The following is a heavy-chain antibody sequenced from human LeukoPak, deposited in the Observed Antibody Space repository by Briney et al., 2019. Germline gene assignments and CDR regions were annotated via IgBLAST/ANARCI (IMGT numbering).Heavy chain of an antibody. CDR2: IKKDGSEK. Sequence: GGSLKLSCAASGFTFSSYWMSWVRQAPGKGLEWVANIKKDGSEKYYVDSVKGRFTISRDNAKTSLYLQMNSLRAEDTAVYYCARHLSGVTGYTYGRGIDYWGQGTLVTVSS. V-gene: IGHV3-7*01. D-gene: IGHD5-18*01. J-gene: IGHJ4*02. CDR3: ARHLSGVTGYTYGRGIDY. CDR1: GFTFSSYW.